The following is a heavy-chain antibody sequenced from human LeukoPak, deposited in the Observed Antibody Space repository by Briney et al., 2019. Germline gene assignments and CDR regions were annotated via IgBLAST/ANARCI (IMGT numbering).Heavy chain of an antibody. CDR1: GFIFNSYG. J-gene: IGHJ6*03. CDR2: IRYNGKDT. V-gene: IGHV3-30*02. CDR3: AKDVMHYGSGRPFYMDV. D-gene: IGHD3-10*01. Sequence: GGSLRPSCTASGFIFNSYGMHWVRQTPAKGLEWVTFIRYNGKDTYYADSVKGRFTIFRDNSKNTLFLQMTSLRSEDTAVYYCAKDVMHYGSGRPFYMDVWGRGTTVTISS.